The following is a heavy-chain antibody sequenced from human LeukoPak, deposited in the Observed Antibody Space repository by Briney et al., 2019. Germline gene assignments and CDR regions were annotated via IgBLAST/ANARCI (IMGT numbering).Heavy chain of an antibody. J-gene: IGHJ6*02. CDR1: GFTFSSYS. V-gene: IGHV3-21*01. CDR3: ARDQVHAAVKYGMDV. Sequence: GGSLRLSCAASGFTFSSYSMDWVRQAPGKGLEWVSSISSSSSYIYYADSVKGRFTISRDNAKNSLYPQMNSLRAEDTAVYYCARDQVHAAVKYGMDVWGQGTTVTVSS. D-gene: IGHD3-10*01. CDR2: ISSSSSYI.